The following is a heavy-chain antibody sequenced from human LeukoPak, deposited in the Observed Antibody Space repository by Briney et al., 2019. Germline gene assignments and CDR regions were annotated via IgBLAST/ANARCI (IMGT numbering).Heavy chain of an antibody. Sequence: PGGSLRLSCAASGFTFSSYWMHWVRQVPGKGLVWISRINSDGSSTTYADSVKGRFTISSDNAKNTVYLQVYSLRAEDTAVYYCAKGSITMISDRGQGTLVTVSS. D-gene: IGHD3-22*01. CDR2: INSDGSST. J-gene: IGHJ4*02. CDR3: AKGSITMISD. V-gene: IGHV3-74*03. CDR1: GFTFSSYW.